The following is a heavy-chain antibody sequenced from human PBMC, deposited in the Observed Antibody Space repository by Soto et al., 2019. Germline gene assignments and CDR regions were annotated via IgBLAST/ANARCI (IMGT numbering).Heavy chain of an antibody. J-gene: IGHJ6*04. CDR2: IYSGGDT. Sequence: EVQLVESGGGLVQPGGSLRLSCTASGFAVRHNYMTWVRQAPGKGLEWVSLIYSGGDTAYADSVKGRCTISKHTSQNTLYLQMNSLGAEDTAVYYCARKTDSIPSGGDVWGKGTAVTVSS. V-gene: IGHV3-53*04. CDR1: GFAVRHNY. D-gene: IGHD3-10*01. CDR3: ARKTDSIPSGGDV.